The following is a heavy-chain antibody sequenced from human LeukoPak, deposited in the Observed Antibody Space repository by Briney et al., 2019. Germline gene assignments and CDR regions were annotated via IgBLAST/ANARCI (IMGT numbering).Heavy chain of an antibody. CDR3: ARDLGTAGRPNDN. Sequence: SETLSLTCLVSGGSISTNNWGSWVRQSPGKGLEWIGEMYHSGNTNYNPSLKSRVIISVDKSKNQFSLKLTSVTAADTAVYFCARDLGTAGRPNDNWGQGILVTVSS. CDR2: MYHSGNT. V-gene: IGHV4-4*02. D-gene: IGHD2-21*02. J-gene: IGHJ4*02. CDR1: GGSISTNNW.